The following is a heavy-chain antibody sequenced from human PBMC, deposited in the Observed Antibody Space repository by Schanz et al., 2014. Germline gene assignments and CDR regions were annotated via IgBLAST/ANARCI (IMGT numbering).Heavy chain of an antibody. V-gene: IGHV3-11*01. Sequence: QVVLMESGGGVVRPGRSVRLSCVASGFTFSDYYMTWIRQPPGKGLEWLAFISTSGSTIYYAESVKGRFTISRDNAKNSMYLQMNSLRAEDTAVYYCAKIRYDSSGYYLPYYGMDVWGQGTTVIVSS. CDR1: GFTFSDYY. CDR3: AKIRYDSSGYYLPYYGMDV. J-gene: IGHJ6*02. D-gene: IGHD3-22*01. CDR2: ISTSGSTI.